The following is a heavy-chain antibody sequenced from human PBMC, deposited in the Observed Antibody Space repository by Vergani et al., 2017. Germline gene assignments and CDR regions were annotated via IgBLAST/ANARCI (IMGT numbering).Heavy chain of an antibody. CDR1: DYSISSGYY. CDR3: ARDLGDYVQSGIVD. V-gene: IGHV4-38-2*02. J-gene: IGHJ4*02. D-gene: IGHD3-16*01. Sequence: QVQLQESGPGLVKPSETLSLTCAVSDYSISSGYYWGWIRQPPGKGLEWIGSIYHSGSTYYNPSLKSRVTISVDTSKNQFSLKLSSVTAADTAVYYCARDLGDYVQSGIVDWGQGTLVTVSS. CDR2: IYHSGST.